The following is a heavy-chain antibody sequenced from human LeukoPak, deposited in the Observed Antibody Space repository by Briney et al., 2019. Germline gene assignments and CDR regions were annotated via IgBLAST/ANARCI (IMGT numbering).Heavy chain of an antibody. D-gene: IGHD1-1*01. V-gene: IGHV3-49*03. J-gene: IGHJ4*02. CDR2: IRSSIYGGTP. Sequence: GGSPRLSCTSSGFTFREFAVSWFRQAPGKGLEWMGFIRSSIYGGTPKAAASVKGRFIFSRDDSKGVAYLRMNSLKTDDTAVYYCSREWGNGNDLRPDSWGQGTLVTVSS. CDR1: GFTFREFA. CDR3: SREWGNGNDLRPDS.